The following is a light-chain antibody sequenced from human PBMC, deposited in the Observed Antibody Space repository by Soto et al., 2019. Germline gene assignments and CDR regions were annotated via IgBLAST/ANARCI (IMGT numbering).Light chain of an antibody. Sequence: EIVLTQSPDTLSLSTGVRVTLSCRASQSVICRYLAWYQQISGQAPRLLIYAASSRAPGIPDRFSGSGSGTDFTLTISILYPEYFVLYYCHQYGSSPNTFGQGTKLEIK. J-gene: IGKJ2*01. CDR2: AAS. CDR3: HQYGSSPNT. CDR1: QSVICRY. V-gene: IGKV3-20*01.